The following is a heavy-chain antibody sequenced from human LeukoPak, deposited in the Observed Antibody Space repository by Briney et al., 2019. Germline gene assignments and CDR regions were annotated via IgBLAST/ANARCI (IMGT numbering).Heavy chain of an antibody. CDR3: AKCILDFWSGRHWYFDL. CDR2: ISGSGGST. J-gene: IGHJ2*01. D-gene: IGHD3-3*01. Sequence: PGGSLRLSCAASGFTFSSYAMSWVRQAPGKGLEWVSAISGSGGSTYYADSVKGRFTISRDNSKNTLYLQMNSLRAEDTAVYYCAKCILDFWSGRHWYFDLWGRGTLVTVSS. V-gene: IGHV3-23*01. CDR1: GFTFSSYA.